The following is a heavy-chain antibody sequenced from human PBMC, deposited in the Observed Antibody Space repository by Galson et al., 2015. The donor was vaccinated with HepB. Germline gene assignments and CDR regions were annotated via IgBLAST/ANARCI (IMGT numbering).Heavy chain of an antibody. V-gene: IGHV3-21*01. CDR1: GFTFSSYS. CDR2: ISSSSSYI. CDR3: ARDPERPPLYGYYYYGMDV. Sequence: SLRLSCAASGFTFSSYSMNWVRQAPGKGLEWVSSISSSSSYIYYADSVKGRFTISRDNAKNSLYLQMNSLRAEDTAVYYCARDPERPPLYGYYYYGMDVWGQGTTVTVSS. D-gene: IGHD2-2*02. J-gene: IGHJ6*02.